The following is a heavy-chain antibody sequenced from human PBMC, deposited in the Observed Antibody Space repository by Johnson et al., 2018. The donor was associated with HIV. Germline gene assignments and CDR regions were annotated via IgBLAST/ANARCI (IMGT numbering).Heavy chain of an antibody. CDR1: GFTFSSYD. V-gene: IGHV3-13*01. CDR3: ARGGRKWELLGDDAFDI. D-gene: IGHD1-26*01. J-gene: IGHJ3*02. Sequence: EMQLVEFGGGLVQPGGSLRLSCAASGFTFSSYDMHWVRQATGKGLEWVSAIGTAGDTYYPGSVKGRFTISRENAKNSLYLQMNSLRAGDTAVYYCARGGRKWELLGDDAFDIWGQGTMVTVSS. CDR2: IGTAGDT.